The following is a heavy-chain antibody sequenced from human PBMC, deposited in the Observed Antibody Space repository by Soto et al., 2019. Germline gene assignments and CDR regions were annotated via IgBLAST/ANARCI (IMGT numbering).Heavy chain of an antibody. Sequence: QVQLEQSGAEVKKPGSSVKVSCKASGGTFSNSAISWVRQAPGQGLEWMGGIMPIFRTPDYAQKFQGRVTITADESTTXXXXXXXXXXXXXXXXXXXXXXXXXXXXXXXXXXXMDVWGQGTTVTVSS. CDR2: IMPIFRTP. CDR3: XXXXXXXXXXXXXXXXMDV. CDR1: GGTFSNSA. V-gene: IGHV1-69*12. J-gene: IGHJ6*02.